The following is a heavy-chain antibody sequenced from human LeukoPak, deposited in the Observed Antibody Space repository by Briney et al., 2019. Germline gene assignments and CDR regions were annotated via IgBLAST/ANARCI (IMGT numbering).Heavy chain of an antibody. V-gene: IGHV3-23*01. D-gene: IGHD3-9*01. J-gene: IGHJ6*03. CDR3: AKQGRDWLRDYYYYMDV. CDR2: IGGRGGSA. CDR1: GFTFSSYG. Sequence: GGTLRLSCAASGFTFSSYGMSWVRQAPGKGLEWVSSIGGRGGSAYYADSVKGRFTIPGDNSKNTLYLRMNSLRAEDTAVYYCAKQGRDWLRDYYYYMDVWGKGTTVTISS.